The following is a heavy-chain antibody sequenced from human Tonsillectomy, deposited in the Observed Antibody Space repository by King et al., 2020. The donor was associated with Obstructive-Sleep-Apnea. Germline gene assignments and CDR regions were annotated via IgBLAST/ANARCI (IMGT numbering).Heavy chain of an antibody. D-gene: IGHD2-2*01. J-gene: IGHJ3*02. CDR3: ARDRYCSSTSCPFNDAFDI. CDR1: GFTFSSYS. CDR2: ISSSSSTI. Sequence: VQLVESGGGLVQPGGSLRLSCAASGFTFSSYSMNWVRQAPGKGLEWVSYISSSSSTINYADSVKGRFTISRDNAKNSLYLQMNSLRAEDTAVYYCARDRYCSSTSCPFNDAFDIWGQGTMVTVSS. V-gene: IGHV3-48*04.